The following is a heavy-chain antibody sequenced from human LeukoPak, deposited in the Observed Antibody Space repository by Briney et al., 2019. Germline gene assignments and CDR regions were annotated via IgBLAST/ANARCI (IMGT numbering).Heavy chain of an antibody. CDR2: IKYDGTYT. CDR1: GFDFRNYY. CDR3: TRDEGATVATYRFGF. D-gene: IGHD4-23*01. J-gene: IGHJ4*02. V-gene: IGHV3-7*01. Sequence: GGSVRLSCEASGFDFRNYYMSWVRQAPGKGLEWLANIKYDGTYTNYKDSVKGRLTLSRDNAKNSVYLQMNSLRAEDTAVYYCTRDEGATVATYRFGFWGRGTLVTVSS.